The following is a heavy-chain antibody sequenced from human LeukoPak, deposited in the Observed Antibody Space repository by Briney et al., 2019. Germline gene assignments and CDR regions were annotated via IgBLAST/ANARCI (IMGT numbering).Heavy chain of an antibody. J-gene: IGHJ5*02. Sequence: GAAVKVSCKASGYTFTVYYMHWVRQAPGQGLEWMGWINPNSGGTNYAQKFRGRVTMTRDTYISTDYMEVGRLRSDDTAVYYCARVNGKWLNAWGQGTLVTVSS. V-gene: IGHV1-2*02. CDR3: ARVNGKWLNA. CDR2: INPNSGGT. D-gene: IGHD3-22*01. CDR1: GYTFTVYY.